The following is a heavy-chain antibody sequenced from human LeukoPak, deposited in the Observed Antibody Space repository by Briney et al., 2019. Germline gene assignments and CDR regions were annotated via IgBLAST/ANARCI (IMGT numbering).Heavy chain of an antibody. D-gene: IGHD3-22*01. Sequence: SETLSLTCAVYGVSFSGYYWSWIRQPPGKGLEWIGEINHSGSTNYNPSLKSRVTISVDTSKNQFSLKLSSVTAADTAVYYCARVAPSQWLLLPNYFDYWGQETLVTVSS. CDR3: ARVAPSQWLLLPNYFDY. J-gene: IGHJ4*02. CDR1: GVSFSGYY. CDR2: INHSGST. V-gene: IGHV4-34*01.